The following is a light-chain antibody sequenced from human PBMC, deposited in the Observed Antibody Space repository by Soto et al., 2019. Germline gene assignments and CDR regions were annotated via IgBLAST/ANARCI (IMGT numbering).Light chain of an antibody. CDR3: QQYGNSPIT. CDR2: GTS. V-gene: IGKV3-20*01. J-gene: IGKJ5*01. CDR1: ERIYSAY. Sequence: EVVLTQSPGTGSFSRFERATLSFRASERIYSAYLGWYQQKPGQAPRLLIYGTSSRATGIPDRFSGSGSGTDFTLTISRLEPEDFAVYYCQQYGNSPITFGQGTRLEIK.